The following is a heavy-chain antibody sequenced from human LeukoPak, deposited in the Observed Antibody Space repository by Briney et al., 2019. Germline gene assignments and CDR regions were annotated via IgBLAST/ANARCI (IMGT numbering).Heavy chain of an antibody. CDR3: AKDKDSSGWFQYHFDY. CDR2: FYNVGST. D-gene: IGHD6-19*01. Sequence: GGSLRLSCAASGFTVSSYYMSWVRKAPGKGLEWVSVFYNVGSTYHADSVKGRFTISRDNSNNTLYLQMNSLRAEDTAVYYCAKDKDSSGWFQYHFDYWGQGTPVTVSS. V-gene: IGHV3-53*01. CDR1: GFTVSSYY. J-gene: IGHJ4*02.